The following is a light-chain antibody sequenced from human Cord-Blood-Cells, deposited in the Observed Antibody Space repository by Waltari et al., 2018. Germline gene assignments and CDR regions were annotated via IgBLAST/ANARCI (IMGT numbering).Light chain of an antibody. CDR1: RRDVGVYNY. CDR3: SSYAGSNNWV. J-gene: IGLJ3*02. Sequence: QSALTQPPYASGSPGQSVPISCTGTRRDVGVYNYVSWYQQHPGKAPKLMIYEVSKRPSGVPDRFSGSKSGNTASLTVSGLQAEDEADYYCSSYAGSNNWVFGGGTKLTVL. V-gene: IGLV2-8*01. CDR2: EVS.